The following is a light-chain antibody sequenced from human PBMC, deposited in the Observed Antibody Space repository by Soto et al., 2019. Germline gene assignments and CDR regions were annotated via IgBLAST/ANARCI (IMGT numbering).Light chain of an antibody. CDR1: TSNLGAGYD. CDR2: GNR. CDR3: CSFALRSTLI. J-gene: IGLJ2*01. V-gene: IGLV1-40*01. Sequence: QSVLTQPPSVSGAPGQRVTLSCTGNTSNLGAGYDVHWYQQLPGAAPKLVIFGNRNRPSGVPERFSGSKSGTSASLAITGLQAEDDADYYCCSFALRSTLIFGGGTKVTVL.